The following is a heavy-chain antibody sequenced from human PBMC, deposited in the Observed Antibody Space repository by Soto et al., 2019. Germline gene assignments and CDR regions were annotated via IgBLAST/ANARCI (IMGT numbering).Heavy chain of an antibody. CDR2: INSDGSST. CDR1: EFTFSSYW. J-gene: IGHJ6*02. Sequence: PGGSLRLSCAASEFTFSSYWMHWVRQAPGKGLVWVSRINSDGSSTSYADSVKGRFTISRDNAKNTLYLQMNSLRAEDTAVYYCARVTANYDFWSGYYKYYYGMDVWGQGTTVTVS. CDR3: ARVTANYDFWSGYYKYYYGMDV. D-gene: IGHD3-3*01. V-gene: IGHV3-74*01.